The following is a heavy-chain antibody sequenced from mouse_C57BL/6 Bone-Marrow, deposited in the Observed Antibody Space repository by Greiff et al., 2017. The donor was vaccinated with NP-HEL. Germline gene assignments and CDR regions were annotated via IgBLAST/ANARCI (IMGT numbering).Heavy chain of an antibody. CDR1: GFTFSDAW. CDR2: IRNKANNHAT. CDR3: TRPRLRRTMDY. D-gene: IGHD2-4*01. Sequence: EVKVVESGGGLVQPGGSMKLSCAASGFTFSDAWMDWVRQSPEKGLEWVAEIRNKANNHATYYAESVKGRFTISRDDSKSSVYLQMNSLRAEDTGIYYCTRPRLRRTMDYWGQGTSVTVSS. J-gene: IGHJ4*01. V-gene: IGHV6-6*01.